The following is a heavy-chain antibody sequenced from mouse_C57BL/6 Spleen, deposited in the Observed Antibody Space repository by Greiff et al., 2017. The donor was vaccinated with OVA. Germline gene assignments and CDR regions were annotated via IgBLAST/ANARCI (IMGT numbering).Heavy chain of an antibody. CDR3: ARYYYGSSYGYYAMDY. J-gene: IGHJ4*01. D-gene: IGHD1-1*01. CDR2: IYPGDGDT. V-gene: IGHV1-80*01. Sequence: VQLQQSGAELVKPGASVKISCKASGYAFSSYWMNWVKQRPGKGLEWIGQIYPGDGDTNYNGKFKGKATLTADKSSSTAYMQLSSLTSEDSAVYFCARYYYGSSYGYYAMDYWGQGTSVTVSS. CDR1: GYAFSSYW.